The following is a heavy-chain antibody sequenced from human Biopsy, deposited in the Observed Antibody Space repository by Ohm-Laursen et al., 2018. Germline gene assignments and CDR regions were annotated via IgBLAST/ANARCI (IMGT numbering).Heavy chain of an antibody. J-gene: IGHJ4*02. CDR2: INQAGTT. CDR1: GKTFSDYQ. CDR3: GNEVHGRDY. V-gene: IGHV4-34*08. Sequence: SQTLSPTCAVFGKTFSDYQWSWIRQPPGKGLERIGQINQAGTTNYNPSLKSRVSISADASKYEFSLRLTSVTAADTAVYLCGNEVHGRDYWGLGAQVTVSS. D-gene: IGHD2-15*01.